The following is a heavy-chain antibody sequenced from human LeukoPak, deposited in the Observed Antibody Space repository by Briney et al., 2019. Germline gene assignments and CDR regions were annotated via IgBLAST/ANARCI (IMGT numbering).Heavy chain of an antibody. J-gene: IGHJ5*02. CDR1: GGSISSGDYY. V-gene: IGHV4-30-4*08. CDR2: IYYSGST. Sequence: PSETLSLTCTVSGGSISSGDYYWSWIRQPPGKGLEWIGYIYYSGSTNYNPSLKSRVTISVDTSKNQFSLKLSSVTAADTAVYYCAIEVPAAPGNYNWFDPWGQGTLVTVSS. CDR3: AIEVPAAPGNYNWFDP. D-gene: IGHD2-2*01.